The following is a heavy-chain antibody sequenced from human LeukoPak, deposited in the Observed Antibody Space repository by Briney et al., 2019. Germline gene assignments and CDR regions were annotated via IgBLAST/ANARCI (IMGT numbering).Heavy chain of an antibody. CDR3: AREYSSSSSGDFDY. V-gene: IGHV1-18*01. CDR1: GYTFTSYG. Sequence: ASVKVSCKASGYTFTSYGISWVRQAPGQGLEWMGWISAYNGNTNYAQKLQGRVTMTTDTSTSTAYMELRSLRSDDTAVYYCAREYSSSSSGDFDYWGQGTLVTVSS. D-gene: IGHD6-6*01. CDR2: ISAYNGNT. J-gene: IGHJ4*02.